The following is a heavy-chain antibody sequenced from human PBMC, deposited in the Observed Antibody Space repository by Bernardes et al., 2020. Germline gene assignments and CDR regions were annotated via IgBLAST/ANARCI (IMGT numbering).Heavy chain of an antibody. D-gene: IGHD5-12*01. CDR3: ARARAYSGYGDAFDI. CDR1: GFTVSSNY. Sequence: GGSLRLSCAASGFTVSSNYMSWVRQAPGKGLEWVSVIYSGGSTYYADSVKGRFTISRDNSKNTLYPQMNSLRAEDTAVYYCARARAYSGYGDAFDIWGQGKMVTVSS. CDR2: IYSGGST. V-gene: IGHV3-53*01. J-gene: IGHJ3*02.